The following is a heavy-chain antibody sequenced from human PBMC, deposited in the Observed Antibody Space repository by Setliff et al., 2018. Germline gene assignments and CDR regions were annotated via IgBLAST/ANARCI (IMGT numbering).Heavy chain of an antibody. CDR1: GFSLSNARMG. D-gene: IGHD1-1*01. CDR2: IFSNDEK. V-gene: IGHV2-26*01. CDR3: ARISSRGWLQLSWAFDI. Sequence: SGPTLVNPAETLTLTCTVSGFSLSNARMGVSWIRQPPGKALEWLAHIFSNDEKSYSTSLKSRLTISKDTSKSQVVLTMTNMDPVDTATYYCARISSRGWLQLSWAFDIWGQGTMVTVSS. J-gene: IGHJ3*02.